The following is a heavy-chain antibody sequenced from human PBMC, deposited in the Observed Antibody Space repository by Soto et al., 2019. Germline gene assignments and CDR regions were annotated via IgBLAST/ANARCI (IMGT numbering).Heavy chain of an antibody. D-gene: IGHD3-10*01. J-gene: IGHJ5*01. CDR2: ISGSGVTT. V-gene: IGHV3-23*01. Sequence: GGTLSLSCSASGFTFRDYAMSWVRQPPGKGMQWVSGISGSGVTTYYADSVKGRFAISRDNSKNTLYLQIKSLRAEDTAIYYCAKDLRYYGSGPSGWFDSWGQGTQVTSPQ. CDR1: GFTFRDYA. CDR3: AKDLRYYGSGPSGWFDS.